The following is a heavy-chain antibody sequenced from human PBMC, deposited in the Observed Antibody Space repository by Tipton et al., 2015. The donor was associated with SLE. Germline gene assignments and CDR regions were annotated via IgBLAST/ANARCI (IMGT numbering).Heavy chain of an antibody. CDR3: ARGSDTDY. CDR1: GYTFTGYH. Sequence: QLVQSGAEVKKPGASVKVSCKASGYTFTGYHIHWVRQAPGQGLEWMGWINPNNGGTNFAQKFQGRVTLTRETSISTVYMEVSSLRSDDTAVYYCARGSDTDYWGQGTLVTVSS. J-gene: IGHJ4*02. D-gene: IGHD2-21*01. V-gene: IGHV1-2*02. CDR2: INPNNGGT.